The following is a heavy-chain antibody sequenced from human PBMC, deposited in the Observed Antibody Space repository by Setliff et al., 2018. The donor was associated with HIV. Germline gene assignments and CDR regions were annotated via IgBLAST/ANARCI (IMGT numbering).Heavy chain of an antibody. J-gene: IGHJ4*02. V-gene: IGHV4-34*01. CDR1: GGSFSGYY. CDR3: ARTGSNWNWDY. Sequence: SETLSLTCAVYGGSFSGYYWSWIRQPPGKGLEWIGEINHSGSTNYTPSLKSRVTISADMSKNQFSLNLNSVTAADTAVYYCARTGSNWNWDYWGQGTLVTVSS. D-gene: IGHD1-7*01. CDR2: INHSGST.